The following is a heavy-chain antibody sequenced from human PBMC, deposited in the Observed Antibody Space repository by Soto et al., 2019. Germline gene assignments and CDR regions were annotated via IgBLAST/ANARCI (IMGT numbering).Heavy chain of an antibody. D-gene: IGHD3-3*01. J-gene: IGHJ5*02. CDR2: IIPIFGTA. CDR1: GGTFSSYA. V-gene: IGHV1-69*13. Sequence: SVKVSCKASGGTFSSYAISWVRQAPGQGLEWMGGIIPIFGTANCAQKFQGRVTITADESTSTAYMELSSLRSEDTAMYYCARLSDLEGISGFDPWGQGTLVTVSS. CDR3: ARLSDLEGISGFDP.